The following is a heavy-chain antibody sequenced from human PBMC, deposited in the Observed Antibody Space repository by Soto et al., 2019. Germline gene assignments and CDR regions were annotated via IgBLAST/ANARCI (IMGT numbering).Heavy chain of an antibody. Sequence: QVQLVQSGAEVKKPGASVKVSCKASGYTFTSYDINWVRQATGQGLEWMGWMNPNSGNTGYAQKFQGRVTMTRNTSIRTADMELSSLRSEDTAVYYCARGRVGSSSWDGRGWFDPWGQGTLVTVSS. CDR2: MNPNSGNT. CDR1: GYTFTSYD. V-gene: IGHV1-8*01. CDR3: ARGRVGSSSWDGRGWFDP. J-gene: IGHJ5*02. D-gene: IGHD6-13*01.